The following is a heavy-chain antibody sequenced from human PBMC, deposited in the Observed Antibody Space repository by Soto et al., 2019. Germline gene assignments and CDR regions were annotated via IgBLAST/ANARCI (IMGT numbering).Heavy chain of an antibody. CDR3: ARPREFGIAAAGIHYYYYGMDV. Sequence: QVQLVQSGAEVKKPGSSVKVSCKASGGTFSSYAISWVRQAPGQGLEWMGGIIPIFGTANYAQKFQDRVTITADESTSTAYMELSSLRSEDTAVYYCARPREFGIAAAGIHYYYYGMDVWGQGTTVTVSS. D-gene: IGHD6-13*01. J-gene: IGHJ6*02. CDR2: IIPIFGTA. V-gene: IGHV1-69*01. CDR1: GGTFSSYA.